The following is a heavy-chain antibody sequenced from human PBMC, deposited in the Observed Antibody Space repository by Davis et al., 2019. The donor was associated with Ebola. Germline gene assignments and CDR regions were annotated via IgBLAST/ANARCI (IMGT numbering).Heavy chain of an antibody. CDR1: GFTFSSYA. D-gene: IGHD2-2*01. V-gene: IGHV3-23*01. CDR3: AKVYPGIVVVPAAIPYGFDI. Sequence: GESLKISCAASGFTFSSYAMSWVRQAPGKGLEWVSAISGSGGSTYYADSVKGRFTISRDNSKNTLYLQINSLRAEDTAVYYCAKVYPGIVVVPAAIPYGFDIWGQGTMVTVSS. J-gene: IGHJ3*02. CDR2: ISGSGGST.